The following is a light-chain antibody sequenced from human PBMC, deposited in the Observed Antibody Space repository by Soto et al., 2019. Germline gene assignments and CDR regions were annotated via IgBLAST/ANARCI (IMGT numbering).Light chain of an antibody. Sequence: AIRMTQSPSSFSASTGDRVTITCRARQGISSYLAWYQQKPGQAPKLLIYAASTLQSGVPPMFIGSGSGTDFTLTVSCLQSEDFATYCCQQYYSYPLTFGGGTKVEIK. J-gene: IGKJ4*01. V-gene: IGKV1-8*01. CDR3: QQYYSYPLT. CDR1: QGISSY. CDR2: AAS.